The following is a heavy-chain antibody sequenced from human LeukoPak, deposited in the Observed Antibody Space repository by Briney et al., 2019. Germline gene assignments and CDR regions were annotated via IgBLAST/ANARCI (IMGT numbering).Heavy chain of an antibody. D-gene: IGHD6-13*01. Sequence: ASVKVSFKASGYTFTSYYMHWVGQAPGQGLEWVGIINPSGGSTSYAQKFQGRVTMTRDTSTSTVYMELSSLRSEDTAVYYCARTPYSSSWYPHTLPFDPWGQGTLVTVSS. CDR3: ARTPYSSSWYPHTLPFDP. J-gene: IGHJ5*02. V-gene: IGHV1-46*01. CDR2: INPSGGST. CDR1: GYTFTSYY.